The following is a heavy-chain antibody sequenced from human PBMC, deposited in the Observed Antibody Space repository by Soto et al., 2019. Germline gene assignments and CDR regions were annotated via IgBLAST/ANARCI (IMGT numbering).Heavy chain of an antibody. Sequence: GGSLRLSCAASGFTFSNAWMNWVRQAPGKGLEWVGRIKSKTDGGTTDYAAPVKGRFTISRDDSKNTLYLQMNSLKTEDTAVYYCTTGPLKIHLAAAGDCFDYWGQGTLVTVSS. CDR2: IKSKTDGGTT. V-gene: IGHV3-15*07. CDR1: GFTFSNAW. CDR3: TTGPLKIHLAAAGDCFDY. J-gene: IGHJ4*02. D-gene: IGHD6-13*01.